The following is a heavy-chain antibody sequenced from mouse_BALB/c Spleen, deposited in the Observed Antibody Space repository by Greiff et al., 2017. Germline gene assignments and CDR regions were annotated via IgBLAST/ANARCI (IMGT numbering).Heavy chain of an antibody. CDR1: GFTFSDFY. CDR3: ARENYGYDGFAY. CDR2: SRNKANDYTT. Sequence: EVKLVESGGGLVQPGGSLRLSCATSGFTFSDFYMEWVRQPPGKRLEWIAASRNKANDYTTEYSASVKGRFIVSRDTSQSILYLQMNALRAEDTAIDYCARENYGYDGFAYWGQGTLVTVSA. V-gene: IGHV7-1*02. D-gene: IGHD2-2*01. J-gene: IGHJ3*01.